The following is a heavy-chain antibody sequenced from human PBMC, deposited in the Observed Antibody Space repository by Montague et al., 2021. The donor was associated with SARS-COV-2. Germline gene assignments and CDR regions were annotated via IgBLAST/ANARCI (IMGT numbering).Heavy chain of an antibody. Sequence: SETLSLTCTVSGGSISRYYWSWIRQSPGQGLEWNAYISESGSPNYNPSLSSRVTVSVDTSKSQFSLKLTSVTAADTDVYDCARHRIYLGEAWWGEGTLVTVSS. CDR1: GGSISRYY. V-gene: IGHV4-59*08. D-gene: IGHD3-16*01. CDR3: ARHRIYLGEAW. J-gene: IGHJ4*02. CDR2: ISESGSP.